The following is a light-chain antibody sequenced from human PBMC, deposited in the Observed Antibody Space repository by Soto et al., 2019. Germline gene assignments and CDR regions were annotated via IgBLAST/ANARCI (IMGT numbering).Light chain of an antibody. CDR1: SSNIGKNY. J-gene: IGLJ2*01. CDR2: ETY. V-gene: IGLV1-51*02. CDR3: GTWDTSLTLVL. Sequence: QSVLTQPPSVSAASGQKVTISCSGSSSNIGKNYVSWYQQLPGTAPKLLIYETYKRPSGIPDRFSGSKSGTSATLGISGLHPGDEADYYCGTWDTSLTLVLFGGGTKLTVL.